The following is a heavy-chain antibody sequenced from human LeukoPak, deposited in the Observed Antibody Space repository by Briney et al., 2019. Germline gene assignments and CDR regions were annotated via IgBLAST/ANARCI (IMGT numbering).Heavy chain of an antibody. J-gene: IGHJ6*03. CDR1: GFTFRSYA. V-gene: IGHV3-23*01. CDR2: ITADGSST. CDR3: ARGKNYYASGSRTYYYYMDV. Sequence: GGSLRLSCAVSGFTFRSYAMKWVRQAPGKGLEWVSAITADGSSTHYTISVKGRFIISRDTPKNTLYLQMNSLRAEDTAVYYCARGKNYYASGSRTYYYYMDVWGKGTTVTFSS. D-gene: IGHD3-10*01.